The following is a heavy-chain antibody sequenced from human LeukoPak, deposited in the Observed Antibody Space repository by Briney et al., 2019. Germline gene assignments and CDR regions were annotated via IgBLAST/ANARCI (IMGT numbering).Heavy chain of an antibody. CDR3: ARGVTGGWYGDFQH. CDR1: GGAIRSSSYY. D-gene: IGHD6-19*01. CDR2: IYYSGST. Sequence: PSETLSLTCTVSGGAIRSSSYYWGWIRQPPGKGLEWIGYIYYSGSTNYNPSLKSRVTISVGTSKNQFSLKLSSVTAADTAVYYCARGVTGGWYGDFQHWGQGTLVTVSS. J-gene: IGHJ1*01. V-gene: IGHV4-61*05.